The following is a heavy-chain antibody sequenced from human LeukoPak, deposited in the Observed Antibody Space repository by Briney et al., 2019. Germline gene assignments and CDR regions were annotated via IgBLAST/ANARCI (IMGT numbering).Heavy chain of an antibody. D-gene: IGHD5-18*01. Sequence: SGGSLRLSCSASGFTFSSYAMHWVRQAPGKGLEYVSAISSNGGSTYYADSVKGRFTISRDNSKNTLYLQMSSLRAEDTAVYYCVSRGYSYGIYYFDYWGQGTLVTVSS. V-gene: IGHV3-64D*09. CDR2: ISSNGGST. J-gene: IGHJ4*02. CDR3: VSRGYSYGIYYFDY. CDR1: GFTFSSYA.